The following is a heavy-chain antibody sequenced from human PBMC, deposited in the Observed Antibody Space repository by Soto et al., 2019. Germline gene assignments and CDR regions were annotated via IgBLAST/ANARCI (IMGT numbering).Heavy chain of an antibody. CDR2: IYHTGST. CDR3: ARATGTLRSRNCDY. CDR1: GGSISTVGHY. V-gene: IGHV4-31*03. D-gene: IGHD1-1*01. Sequence: QVQLQESGPKLVKPSQTLSLTCSVSGGSISTVGHYWTWIRQPPGKGLEWIGSIYHTGSTYYSKSIRSRLTRTVETSKSQFSLRLSSVTAAGTAVYYCARATGTLRSRNCDYWGQGSLVTVSS. J-gene: IGHJ4*02.